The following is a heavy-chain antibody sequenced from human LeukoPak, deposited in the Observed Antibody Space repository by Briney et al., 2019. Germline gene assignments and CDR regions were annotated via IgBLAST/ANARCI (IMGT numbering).Heavy chain of an antibody. V-gene: IGHV3-23*01. CDR1: EFTFSKYA. CDR2: INGSGVIT. J-gene: IGHJ4*02. Sequence: GGSLRLSCAASEFTFSKYAMNWVRQAPGKGLEWVSGINGSGVITFYVDSVKGRFTISRDNSKNTLYLQMNSLRAEDTAIYYCAKDSSQGGDYFDSWGQGILVTVSS. CDR3: AKDSSQGGDYFDS. D-gene: IGHD3-16*01.